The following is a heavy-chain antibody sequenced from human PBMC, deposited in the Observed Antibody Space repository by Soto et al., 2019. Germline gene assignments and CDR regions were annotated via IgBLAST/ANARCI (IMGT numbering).Heavy chain of an antibody. CDR3: ARVVRITIFGVVRDYYMDV. J-gene: IGHJ6*03. CDR2: IYYSGST. D-gene: IGHD3-3*01. V-gene: IGHV4-59*01. CDR1: SGSISSYY. Sequence: SETLSLTCTVSSGSISSYYWSWIRQPPGKGLEWIGYIYYSGSTNYNPSLKSRVTISVDTSKNQFSLKLSSVTAADTAVYYCARVVRITIFGVVRDYYMDVWGKGTTVTVSS.